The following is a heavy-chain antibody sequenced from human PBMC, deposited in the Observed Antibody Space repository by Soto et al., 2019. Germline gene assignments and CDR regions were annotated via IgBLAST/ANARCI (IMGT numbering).Heavy chain of an antibody. V-gene: IGHV5-10-1*01. CDR3: ARQIYDSDTGPNFQYYFDS. CDR1: GYRFTSYW. D-gene: IGHD3-22*01. Sequence: GESLKISCNGSGYRFTSYWIGWVLQMPGKGLEWMGRIDPSDSQTYYSPSFRGHVTISVTKSITTVFLQWSSLRASDTAMYYCARQIYDSDTGPNFQYYFDSWGQGTPVTVSS. J-gene: IGHJ4*02. CDR2: IDPSDSQT.